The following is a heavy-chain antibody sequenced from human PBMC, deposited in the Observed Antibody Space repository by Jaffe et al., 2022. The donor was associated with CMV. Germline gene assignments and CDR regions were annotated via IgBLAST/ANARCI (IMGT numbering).Heavy chain of an antibody. V-gene: IGHV1-18*01. CDR3: ARVSTSSWYVDPRFTRDYYYYGMDV. CDR1: GYTFTSYG. J-gene: IGHJ6*02. Sequence: QVQLVQSGAEVKKPGASVKVSCKASGYTFTSYGISWVRQAPGQGLEWMGWISAYNGNTKYAQKFQGRVTMTTDTSTSTAYMELRSLRSDDTAMYYCARVSTSSWYVDPRFTRDYYYYGMDVWGQGTTVTVSS. D-gene: IGHD6-13*01. CDR2: ISAYNGNT.